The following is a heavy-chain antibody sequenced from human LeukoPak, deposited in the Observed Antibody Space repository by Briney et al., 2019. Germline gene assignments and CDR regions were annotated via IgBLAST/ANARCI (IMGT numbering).Heavy chain of an antibody. V-gene: IGHV1-18*01. D-gene: IGHD6-13*01. CDR2: ISAYNGNT. J-gene: IGHJ4*02. CDR1: GYTFTSYG. Sequence: ASVTVSCTASGYTFTSYGISWVRQAPGQGLEWMGWISAYNGNTNYAQKLQGRVTMTTDTSTSTAYMELRSLRSDDTAVYYCARATASSSEADYWGQGTLVTVSS. CDR3: ARATASSSEADY.